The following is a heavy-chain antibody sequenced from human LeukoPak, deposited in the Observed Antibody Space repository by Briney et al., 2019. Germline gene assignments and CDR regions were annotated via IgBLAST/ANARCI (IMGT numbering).Heavy chain of an antibody. CDR2: IKGDGSYK. V-gene: IGHV3-7*03. D-gene: IGHD3-22*01. Sequence: PGGSLRLSCAASGFTFSNYWMSWVRQAPGKGLEWVANIKGDGSYKYYVDSVKGRFTISRDNAKSSVYLQMNTLRAEDTAVYYCATSADSRGNGWGQGTLVTVSS. CDR1: GFTFSNYW. J-gene: IGHJ4*02. CDR3: ATSADSRGNG.